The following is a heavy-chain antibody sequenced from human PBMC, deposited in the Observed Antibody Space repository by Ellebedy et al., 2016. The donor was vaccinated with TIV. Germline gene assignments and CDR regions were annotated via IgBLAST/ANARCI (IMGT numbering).Heavy chain of an antibody. Sequence: GESLKISCAASGFTFSSYEMNWVRQAPGKGLEWVSYISSSGSTIYYADSVKGRFTISRDNAKNSLYLQMNSLRAEDTAVYYCARDSPTYYYGSGSPFFYYYYGMDVWGQGTTVTVSS. J-gene: IGHJ6*02. CDR3: ARDSPTYYYGSGSPFFYYYYGMDV. D-gene: IGHD3-10*01. V-gene: IGHV3-48*03. CDR1: GFTFSSYE. CDR2: ISSSGSTI.